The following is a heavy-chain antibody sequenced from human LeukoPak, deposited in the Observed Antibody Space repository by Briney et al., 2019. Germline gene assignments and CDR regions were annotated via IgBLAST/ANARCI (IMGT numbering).Heavy chain of an antibody. Sequence: GGSLRLSCAASGFTFSSNYMSWVRQAPGKGLEWVSVIYSGGSTYYADSVKGRLTISRDNSKNTLYLQMNSLRAEDTALYYCAREYYDRSGYYEYFQHWGQDTLVTVSS. D-gene: IGHD3-22*01. V-gene: IGHV3-66*01. CDR1: GFTFSSNY. CDR3: AREYYDRSGYYEYFQH. J-gene: IGHJ1*01. CDR2: IYSGGST.